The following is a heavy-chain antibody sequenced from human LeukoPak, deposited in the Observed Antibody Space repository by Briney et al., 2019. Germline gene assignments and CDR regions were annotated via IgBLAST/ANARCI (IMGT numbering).Heavy chain of an antibody. CDR3: ARHIVGATTFAFDI. CDR2: IYTSRST. V-gene: IGHV4-4*07. Sequence: SETLSLTCTVSGGSISSYYWSWIRQPAGKGLEWIGRIYTSRSTNYNPSLKSRVTMSVDTSKNQFSLKLSSVTAADTAVYYCARHIVGATTFAFDIWGQGTMVTVSS. J-gene: IGHJ3*02. CDR1: GGSISSYY. D-gene: IGHD1-26*01.